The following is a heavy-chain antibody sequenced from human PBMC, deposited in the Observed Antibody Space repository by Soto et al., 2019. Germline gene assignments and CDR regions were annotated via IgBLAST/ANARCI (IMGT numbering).Heavy chain of an antibody. CDR2: IIPIFGTA. V-gene: IGHV1-69*01. D-gene: IGHD3-3*01. Sequence: QVQLVQSGAEVKKPGSSVKVSCKASGGTFSSYAISWVRQAPGQGLEWKGGIIPIFGTANYAQQFQGRVTITADESTSTAYMELSSLRSEDTAVYYCARVRPGFYDFWSGPYYWGQGTLVTVSS. CDR1: GGTFSSYA. CDR3: ARVRPGFYDFWSGPYY. J-gene: IGHJ4*02.